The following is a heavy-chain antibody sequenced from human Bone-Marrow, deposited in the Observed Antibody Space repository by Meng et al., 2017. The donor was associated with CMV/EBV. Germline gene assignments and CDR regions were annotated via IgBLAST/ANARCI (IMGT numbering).Heavy chain of an antibody. D-gene: IGHD6-19*01. CDR1: GYTFTGYY. J-gene: IGHJ6*02. CDR3: ARDGGGSGWYYYGMDV. V-gene: IGHV1-2*02. CDR2: INPNSGGT. Sequence: ASVKVSCKASGYTFTGYYMHWVRQAPGQGLEWMGWINPNSGGTNYAQKFQGRVTMTRDTSTSTVYMELSSLRSEDTAVYYCARDGGGSGWYYYGMDVWGQGTTVTVSS.